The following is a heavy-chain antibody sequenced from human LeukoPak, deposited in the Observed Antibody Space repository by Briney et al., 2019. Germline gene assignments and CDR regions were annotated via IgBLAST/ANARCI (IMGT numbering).Heavy chain of an antibody. CDR1: GYTFTAYY. V-gene: IGHV1-2*02. Sequence: ASVKVSCKTSGYTFTAYYIHWVRQAPGQGLEWMGWINPNINGTNYAQKFQGRVTMTGDRSISTAYMELSRLRSDDTAVYYCARERTPGSGYGVDYCGQGTVVTVSS. J-gene: IGHJ4*02. CDR3: ARERTPGSGYGVDY. D-gene: IGHD6-25*01. CDR2: INPNINGT.